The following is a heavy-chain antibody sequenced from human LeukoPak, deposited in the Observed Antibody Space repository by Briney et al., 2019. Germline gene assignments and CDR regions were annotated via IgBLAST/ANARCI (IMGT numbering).Heavy chain of an antibody. Sequence: PGGSLRLSCATSGFTFSDYYMSWIRQAPGKGPEWVAVIWYDGSNKYYADSVKGRFTISRDNSKNTLYLQMDSLRAEDTAVYYCAKELMTTVTSFDYWGQGTLVTVSS. V-gene: IGHV3-33*06. D-gene: IGHD4-17*01. CDR1: GFTFSDYY. CDR2: IWYDGSNK. J-gene: IGHJ4*02. CDR3: AKELMTTVTSFDY.